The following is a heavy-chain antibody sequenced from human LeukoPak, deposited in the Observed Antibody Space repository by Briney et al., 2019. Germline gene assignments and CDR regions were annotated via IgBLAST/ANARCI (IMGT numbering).Heavy chain of an antibody. V-gene: IGHV3-66*01. Sequence: PGGSLRLSCAVSGFTVNNIYMSWVRQAPGEGLEWVSVIYSGGTTLYADSVKGRFTISRDNSKNTLYLQMNSLRAEDTAVYYCARDFDRSGYPNWFDSWGQGTLVTVSS. CDR1: GFTVNNIY. J-gene: IGHJ5*01. D-gene: IGHD3-22*01. CDR3: ARDFDRSGYPNWFDS. CDR2: IYSGGTT.